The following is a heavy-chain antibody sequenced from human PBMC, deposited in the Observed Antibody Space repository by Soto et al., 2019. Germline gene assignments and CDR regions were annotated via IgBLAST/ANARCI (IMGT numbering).Heavy chain of an antibody. CDR2: IYYSGTT. V-gene: IGHV4-59*01. CDR1: GGSMSSYY. CDR3: ARGGTVLNGFDY. D-gene: IGHD4-17*01. J-gene: IGHJ4*02. Sequence: QVQLQESGPGLVKPSETLSLICTVSGGSMSSYYWSWIRQPPGMGLEWIGYIYYSGTTSYNPSLKSRVTISVDTSKSQFSLQLSSVTPADTAVYYCARGGTVLNGFDYWGQGTLVTVSS.